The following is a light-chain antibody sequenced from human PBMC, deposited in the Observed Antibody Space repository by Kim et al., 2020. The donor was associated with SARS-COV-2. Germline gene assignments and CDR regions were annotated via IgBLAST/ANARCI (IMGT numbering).Light chain of an antibody. CDR2: SAS. V-gene: IGKV1-39*01. J-gene: IGKJ4*01. CDR3: QQTSSVPLT. Sequence: SASVGDRVPITCRASQSISNLLNWYQKKPGKAPQTLIYSASNLQSGVPSRFSGSGSGTDFTLTISSLQLEDFATYDCQQTSSVPLTFGGGTKVEIK. CDR1: QSISNL.